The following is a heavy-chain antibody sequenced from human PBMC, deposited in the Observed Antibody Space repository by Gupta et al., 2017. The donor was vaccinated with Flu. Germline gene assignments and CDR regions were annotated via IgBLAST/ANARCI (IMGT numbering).Heavy chain of an antibody. V-gene: IGHV3-23*04. CDR3: AKDGVYDKKGGTIQGYCDY. CDR1: GFTFPSYA. D-gene: IGHD3-16*01. Sequence: EVQLVDSGGALVQPGGSLRLSCAVTGFTFPSYAMAGGRRAPGKGLEWVSAISGRGDRTYFADSVEGRFTISRDNARNTLYLQMNSLRAEDTAIYYCAKDGVYDKKGGTIQGYCDYWSQGTLVTVSP. J-gene: IGHJ4*02. CDR2: ISGRGDRT.